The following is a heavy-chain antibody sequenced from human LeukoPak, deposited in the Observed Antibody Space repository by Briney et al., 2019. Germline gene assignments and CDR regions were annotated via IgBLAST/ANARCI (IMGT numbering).Heavy chain of an antibody. V-gene: IGHV1-69*13. J-gene: IGHJ4*02. CDR1: GGTFSSYA. D-gene: IGHD3-10*01. CDR2: IIPIFGTA. CDR3: ARNYQDKLLLWFGG. Sequence: SVKVSCKASGGTFSSYAISWVRQAPGQGLEWMGGIIPIFGTANYAQKFQGRVTITADESTSTAYMELSSLRSEDTAVYYCARNYQDKLLLWFGGWGQGTLVTVSS.